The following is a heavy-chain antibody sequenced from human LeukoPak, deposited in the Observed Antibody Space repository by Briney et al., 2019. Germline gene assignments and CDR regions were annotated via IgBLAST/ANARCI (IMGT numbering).Heavy chain of an antibody. CDR1: GFTFSHYG. V-gene: IGHV3-33*01. Sequence: GGSLRLSCAASGFTFSHYGMHWVRQAPGKGLEWVAIIWFDGSNKYYADSVKGRFTISRDNSKNTLFLQMNSLRAEDTAVYNCTRDGYMSMATVTIDNWFDPWGQGTLVTVSS. J-gene: IGHJ5*02. CDR2: IWFDGSNK. D-gene: IGHD4-17*01. CDR3: TRDGYMSMATVTIDNWFDP.